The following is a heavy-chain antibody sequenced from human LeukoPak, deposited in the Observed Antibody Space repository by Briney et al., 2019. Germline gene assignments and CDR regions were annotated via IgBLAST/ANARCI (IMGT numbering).Heavy chain of an antibody. D-gene: IGHD2-21*01. CDR3: ARDSYSGAFDI. V-gene: IGHV3-7*01. CDR1: GFTFSSYS. J-gene: IGHJ3*02. CDR2: IKQDGSEK. Sequence: PGGSLRLSCAASGFTFSSYSMNWVRQAPGKGLEWVASIKQDGSEKYYVDSVKGRFTISRDNAKNSLYLQMNSLRAEDTAVYYCARDSYSGAFDIWGQGTMVTVSS.